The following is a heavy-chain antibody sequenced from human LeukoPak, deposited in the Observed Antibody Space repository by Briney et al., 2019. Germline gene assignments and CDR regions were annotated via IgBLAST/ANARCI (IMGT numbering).Heavy chain of an antibody. D-gene: IGHD3-10*01. CDR2: IYYSGST. CDR3: ARDYGSGSSVRYYYYYGMDV. CDR1: GGSISSSSYY. V-gene: IGHV4-39*07. J-gene: IGHJ6*02. Sequence: LETLSLTCTVSGGSISSSSYYWGWIRQPPGKGLEWIGSIYYSGSTYYNPSLKSRVTISVDTSKNQFSLKLSSVTAADTAVYYCARDYGSGSSVRYYYYYGMDVWGQGTTVTVSS.